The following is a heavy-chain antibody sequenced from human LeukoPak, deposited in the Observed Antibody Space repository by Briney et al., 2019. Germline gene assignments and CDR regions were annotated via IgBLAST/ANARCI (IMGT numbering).Heavy chain of an antibody. Sequence: PSETLSLTCAVSGASINSGSYYWGWIRQPAGKGLEWIGRIFTSGSTNYNPSLKSRVTISVDRSKNQFSLKPSSVTAADTAVYYCASQLGYFDFWGQGTLVTVSS. CDR3: ASQLGYFDF. CDR1: GASINSGSYY. J-gene: IGHJ4*02. V-gene: IGHV4-61*02. D-gene: IGHD6-6*01. CDR2: IFTSGST.